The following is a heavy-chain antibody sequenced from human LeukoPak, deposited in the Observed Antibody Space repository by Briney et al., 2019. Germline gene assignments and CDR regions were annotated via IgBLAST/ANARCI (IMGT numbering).Heavy chain of an antibody. D-gene: IGHD3-22*01. J-gene: IGHJ4*02. CDR2: ISAYNGNT. CDR1: GYTFTSYG. CDR3: ARSDYYYDSSGPVWDFAY. V-gene: IGHV1-18*01. Sequence: ASVKVSCKASGYTFTSYGISWVRQAPGQGLEWMGWISAYNGNTNYAQKLQGRVTMNTDTSTSTAYMELRSLRSDDTAVYYCARSDYYYDSSGPVWDFAYWGQGTLVTVSS.